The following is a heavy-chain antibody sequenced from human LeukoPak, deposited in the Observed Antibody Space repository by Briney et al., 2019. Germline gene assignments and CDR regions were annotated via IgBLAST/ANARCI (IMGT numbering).Heavy chain of an antibody. J-gene: IGHJ4*02. D-gene: IGHD7-27*01. Sequence: QAGASLRLSCAASGFTFSSDDMSWVRQAPGKRPEGVSGIGTSGGSTYYADSVKGRFTISRDNSKNILYLQMNSLRAEDTAVYYCAKATWSGESFWGQGTLVTVSS. CDR2: IGTSGGST. CDR3: AKATWSGESF. CDR1: GFTFSSDD. V-gene: IGHV3-23*01.